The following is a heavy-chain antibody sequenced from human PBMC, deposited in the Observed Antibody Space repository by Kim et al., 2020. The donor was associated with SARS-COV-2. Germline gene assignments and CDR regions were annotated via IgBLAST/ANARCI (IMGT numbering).Heavy chain of an antibody. J-gene: IGHJ6*02. CDR3: AKDGSSGCHGDYYYGMHV. CDR2: ISGSGGST. CDR1: GFTFSSYA. D-gene: IGHD6-19*01. V-gene: IGHV3-23*01. Sequence: GGSLRLSCAASGFTFSSYAMSWVRQAPGKGLEWVSAISGSGGSTYYADSVKGRFTISRDNSKNTLYLQMNSLRAEDTAVYYCAKDGSSGCHGDYYYGMHVWGQGTTVTISS.